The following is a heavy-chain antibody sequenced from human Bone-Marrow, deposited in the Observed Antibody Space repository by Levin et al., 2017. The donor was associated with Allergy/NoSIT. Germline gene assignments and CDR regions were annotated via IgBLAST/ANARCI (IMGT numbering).Heavy chain of an antibody. Sequence: SETLSLTCTVSGVSTTSFYWTWIRQPPGKGLEFIGYIYSRGSTNYNPSLKSRVTMSVDTSKNQFSLILSSVTAADTAVYFCARRRVTAPDTYYFDYWGQGTLVTVSS. J-gene: IGHJ4*02. D-gene: IGHD5-18*01. CDR3: ARRRVTAPDTYYFDY. CDR2: IYSRGST. CDR1: GVSTTSFY. V-gene: IGHV4-4*09.